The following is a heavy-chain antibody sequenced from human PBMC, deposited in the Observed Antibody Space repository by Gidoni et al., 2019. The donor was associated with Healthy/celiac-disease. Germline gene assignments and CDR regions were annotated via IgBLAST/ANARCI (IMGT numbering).Heavy chain of an antibody. CDR3: ARGQPLRLGELEAFDI. J-gene: IGHJ3*02. CDR2: IYHSGST. Sequence: QLRLQESGSGLVKPSQTLSLTCAVSGGSISSGGYSWSWIRQPPGKGLEWIGYIYHSGSTYDNPSLKSRVTISVDRSKNQFSLKLSSVTAADTAVYYCARGQPLRLGELEAFDIWGQGTMVTVSS. CDR1: GGSISSGGYS. V-gene: IGHV4-30-2*01. D-gene: IGHD3-16*01.